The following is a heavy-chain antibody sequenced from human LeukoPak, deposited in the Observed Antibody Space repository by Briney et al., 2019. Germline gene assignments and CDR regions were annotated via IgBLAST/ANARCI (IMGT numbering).Heavy chain of an antibody. CDR2: ISYDGSDN. V-gene: IGHV3-30*14. Sequence: HPGESLRLSCAASGFTFSNYAMHWVRQPPGKGLEWVAVISYDGSDNYYADPVKRRLTISRDNSRTALYLQMNSLRPGDTAVYFCARDRLGYCSGGTCYSYYFDFWGQGTLVTVSS. J-gene: IGHJ4*02. CDR1: GFTFSNYA. D-gene: IGHD2-15*01. CDR3: ARDRLGYCSGGTCYSYYFDF.